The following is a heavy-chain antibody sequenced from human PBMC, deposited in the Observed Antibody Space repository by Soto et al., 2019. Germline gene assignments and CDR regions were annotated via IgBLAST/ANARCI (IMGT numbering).Heavy chain of an antibody. V-gene: IGHV3-15*07. CDR3: ATDIKGGDVGVHWVDP. CDR2: IKSKTDGGTT. Sequence: EVQLVESGGGLVKPGESLRLSCAASGFTFSNAWMLWVRQAPGKGLEWVGRIKSKTDGGTTDHAAPVKVRVTISIDDSKNTLYLQMNSLKTEDTAVYYCATDIKGGDVGVHWVDPWGQGTLVTVSS. D-gene: IGHD3-16*01. J-gene: IGHJ5*02. CDR1: GFTFSNAW.